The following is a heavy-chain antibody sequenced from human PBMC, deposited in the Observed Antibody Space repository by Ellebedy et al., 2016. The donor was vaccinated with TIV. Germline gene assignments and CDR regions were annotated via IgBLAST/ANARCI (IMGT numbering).Heavy chain of an antibody. V-gene: IGHV3-11*04. Sequence: GESLKISCAVSQFTFSDFYMSWIRQAPGKGLEWVSYISSSVSTKYYADSVKGRFTISRDDAKNSLYLQIDSLRAEDTAVYYCARERLAIAAAFDQWGQGTLVTVSS. D-gene: IGHD6-13*01. CDR2: ISSSVSTK. CDR3: ARERLAIAAAFDQ. CDR1: QFTFSDFY. J-gene: IGHJ4*02.